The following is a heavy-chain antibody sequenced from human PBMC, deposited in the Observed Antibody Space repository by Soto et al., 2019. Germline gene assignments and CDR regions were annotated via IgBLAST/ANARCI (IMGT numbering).Heavy chain of an antibody. CDR1: GFSLSTSGEA. CDR2: IYWDDVK. Sequence: QITLKASGPTLVKPTQTLTLTCTFSGFSLSTSGEAVCWIRHPPGKYLEWRALIYWDDVKRYSPFLKSSLTITKDTSKNQVVLIMTNMDHADTATNNSAHSGVGGNGWYLVDWGHGPLVTVAS. CDR3: AHSGVGGNGWYLVD. D-gene: IGHD6-19*01. V-gene: IGHV2-5*02. J-gene: IGHJ4*01.